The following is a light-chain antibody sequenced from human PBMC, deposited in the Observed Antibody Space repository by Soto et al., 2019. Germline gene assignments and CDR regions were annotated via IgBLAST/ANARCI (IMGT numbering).Light chain of an antibody. CDR2: EVS. CDR1: SSGVGGYNY. V-gene: IGLV2-14*01. J-gene: IGLJ1*01. CDR3: SSYTSSSTLS. Sequence: QSALTQPASVSGSPGQSITISCTGTSSGVGGYNYVSWYQQHPGKAPKLMIYEVSNRPSGVSNRFSGSKSGNTASLTISGLQAEDEADYYCSSYTSSSTLSFGTGTKLTVL.